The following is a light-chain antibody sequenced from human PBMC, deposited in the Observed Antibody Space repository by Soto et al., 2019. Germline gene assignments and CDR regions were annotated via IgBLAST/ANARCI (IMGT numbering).Light chain of an antibody. CDR1: SGHSNYA. J-gene: IGLJ2*01. CDR3: QTWGSGSVV. V-gene: IGLV4-69*01. CDR2: LNSDGSH. Sequence: QSVLTQSPSASASLGASVKLTCTLSSGHSNYAIAWHQQQSEKGPRYLMKLNSDGSHSKGDGIPDRFSGSSSGAERYLTISSLQSEDEADYYCQTWGSGSVVFGGGTQLTVL.